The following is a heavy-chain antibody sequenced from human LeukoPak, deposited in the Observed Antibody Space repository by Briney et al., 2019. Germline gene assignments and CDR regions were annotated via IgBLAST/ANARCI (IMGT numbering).Heavy chain of an antibody. CDR1: GFTVSDND. Sequence: GGSLRLSCAASGFTVSDNDMSWFRQAPGKGLEWLSVLDSGGTAIYADSVRGRFTISRDNSKNTLHLQMDSLTIEDSALYYCARDHVVASGAVAYWGQGTLVTVSS. D-gene: IGHD2-15*01. CDR3: ARDHVVASGAVAY. V-gene: IGHV3-53*01. J-gene: IGHJ4*02. CDR2: LDSGGTA.